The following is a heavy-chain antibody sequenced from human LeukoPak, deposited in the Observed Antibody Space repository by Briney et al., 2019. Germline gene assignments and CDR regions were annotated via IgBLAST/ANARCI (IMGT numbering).Heavy chain of an antibody. Sequence: PGGSLGLSCAASGFNFSYYGMHWVRQAPGKGLEWVAFIRYDGSNKYYVDSVKGRFTISRDNSKKTLDPQMVSLRAEDTGLYYCAKDGGSWSFDYWGQGTLVTVSS. V-gene: IGHV3-30*02. D-gene: IGHD6-13*01. J-gene: IGHJ4*02. CDR2: IRYDGSNK. CDR3: AKDGGSWSFDY. CDR1: GFNFSYYG.